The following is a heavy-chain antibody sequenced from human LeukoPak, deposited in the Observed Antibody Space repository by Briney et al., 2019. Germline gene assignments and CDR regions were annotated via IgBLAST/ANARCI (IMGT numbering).Heavy chain of an antibody. CDR2: IGGGGGNT. V-gene: IGHV3-23*01. J-gene: IGHJ4*02. CDR3: AKVLSGSQDY. D-gene: IGHD1-26*01. CDR1: GFTFGGSA. Sequence: GGSLRLSCEASGFTFGGSAMSWVRQAPGKGLEWVSTIGGGGGNTYYADSAKGRFTNSRDNSKNTVYLQMNSLRAEDTAVYYCAKVLSGSQDYWGQGTLVTVFS.